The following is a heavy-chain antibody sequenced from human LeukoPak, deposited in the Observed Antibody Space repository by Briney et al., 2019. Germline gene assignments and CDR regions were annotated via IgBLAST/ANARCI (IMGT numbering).Heavy chain of an antibody. Sequence: SETLSLTCTVSGDSLSSFYWSWIRQSPGKGLEWIGYIYYKGRTNYNPSLKSRVTMSVDTSKRQFSLNLSSLTAADTAVYYCARGGNWSDAFDYWGQGTLVTVSS. CDR3: ARGGNWSDAFDY. CDR1: GDSLSSFY. CDR2: IYYKGRT. V-gene: IGHV4-59*08. J-gene: IGHJ4*02. D-gene: IGHD1-20*01.